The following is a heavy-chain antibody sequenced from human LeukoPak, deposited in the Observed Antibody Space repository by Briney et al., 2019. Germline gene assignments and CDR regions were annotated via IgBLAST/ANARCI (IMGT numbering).Heavy chain of an antibody. CDR1: GGSISSYY. CDR2: IYTSGST. Sequence: PSETLSLTCTVSGGSISSYYWSWIRQPAGKGLEWIGRIYTSGSTNYNPSLKSRVTMSVDTSKNQFSLKLSSVTAADTAVYYCARGAGVIVVVPAASDGFDPWGQGTLVTVS. J-gene: IGHJ5*02. D-gene: IGHD2-2*01. CDR3: ARGAGVIVVVPAASDGFDP. V-gene: IGHV4-4*07.